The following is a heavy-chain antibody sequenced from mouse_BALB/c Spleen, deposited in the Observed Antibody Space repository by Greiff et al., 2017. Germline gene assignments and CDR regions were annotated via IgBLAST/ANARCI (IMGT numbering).Heavy chain of an antibody. V-gene: IGHV5-17*02. Sequence: EVKLMESGGGLVQPGGSRKLSCAASGFTFSSFGMHWVRQAPEKGLEWVAYISSGSSTIYYADTVKGRFTISRDNPKNTLFLQMTSLRSEDTAMYYCARSMITAAMGYWGQGTSVTVSS. CDR2: ISSGSSTI. J-gene: IGHJ4*01. CDR1: GFTFSSFG. CDR3: ARSMITAAMGY. D-gene: IGHD2-4*01.